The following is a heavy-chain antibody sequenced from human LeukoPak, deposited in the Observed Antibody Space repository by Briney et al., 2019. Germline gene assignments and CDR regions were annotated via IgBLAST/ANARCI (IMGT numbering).Heavy chain of an antibody. Sequence: PGGSLRLSCAASGFMFNSYWMMWVRQAPGKGLEWVANIKQDGSEKYYVDSVKGRFTISRDNAKNSLYLQMNSLRAEDTAVYYCASGFSDFDYWGQGTLVTVSS. CDR2: IKQDGSEK. CDR3: ASGFSDFDY. V-gene: IGHV3-7*01. D-gene: IGHD3-3*02. J-gene: IGHJ4*02. CDR1: GFMFNSYW.